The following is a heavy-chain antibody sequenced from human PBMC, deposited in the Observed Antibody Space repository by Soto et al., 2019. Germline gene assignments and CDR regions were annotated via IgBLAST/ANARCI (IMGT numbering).Heavy chain of an antibody. D-gene: IGHD1-7*01. J-gene: IGHJ6*03. CDR1: GFSFSSYA. Sequence: EVQLLESGGGLVQPGGSLRLSCAASGFSFSSYAMSWVRQAPRKGMEWVSAISGSGSSTYYADSVKGRFTISRDNSKNTLNLQMNSLTAEDTAASYCAKDITRTTFYYYMDVWGKGTTVTVSS. V-gene: IGHV3-23*01. CDR3: AKDITRTTFYYYMDV. CDR2: ISGSGSST.